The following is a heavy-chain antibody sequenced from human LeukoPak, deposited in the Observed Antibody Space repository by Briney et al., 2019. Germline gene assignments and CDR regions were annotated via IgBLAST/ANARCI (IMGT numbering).Heavy chain of an antibody. CDR2: IYYSGST. J-gene: IGHJ4*02. Sequence: PSETLSLTCTVSGGSISSYYWSWIRQPPGKGLEWIGYIYYSGSTNYNPSLKSRVTISVDTSKNQFSLKLSSVTAADMAVYYCARVAVAALLFEHWGQGTLVTVSS. CDR3: ARVAVAALLFEH. V-gene: IGHV4-59*01. CDR1: GGSISSYY. D-gene: IGHD6-6*01.